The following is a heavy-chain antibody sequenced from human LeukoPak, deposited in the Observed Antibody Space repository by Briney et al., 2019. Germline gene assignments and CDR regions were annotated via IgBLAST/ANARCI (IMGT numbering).Heavy chain of an antibody. CDR1: GGSISSSSYY. J-gene: IGHJ3*02. CDR3: ARGGSYLSAFDI. CDR2: IYYSGST. D-gene: IGHD1-26*01. Sequence: SETLSHTCTVSGGSISSSSYYWGWIRQPPGKGLEWIGSIYYSGSTYYNPSLKSRVTISVDTSKKQFSLKLSSVTAADTAVYYCARGGSYLSAFDIWGQGTMVTVSS. V-gene: IGHV4-39*07.